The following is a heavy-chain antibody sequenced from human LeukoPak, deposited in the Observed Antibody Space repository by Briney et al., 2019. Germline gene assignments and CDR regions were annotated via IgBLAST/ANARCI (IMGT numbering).Heavy chain of an antibody. D-gene: IGHD3-22*01. J-gene: IGHJ4*02. CDR3: ARETYYYDSSGPTPKYYFDY. CDR2: IRYDGSNK. CDR1: GFTFSSYG. Sequence: PGGSLRLACAASGFTFSSYGMHWVRQAPGKGLEWVAFIRYDGSNKYYADSVKGRFTISRDNSKNTLYLQMNSLRAEDTAVYYCARETYYYDSSGPTPKYYFDYWGQGTLVTVSS. V-gene: IGHV3-30*02.